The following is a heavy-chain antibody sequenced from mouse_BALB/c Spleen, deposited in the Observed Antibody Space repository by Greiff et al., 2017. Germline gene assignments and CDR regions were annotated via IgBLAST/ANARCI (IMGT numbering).Heavy chain of an antibody. CDR2: IYPGSGNT. J-gene: IGHJ2*01. D-gene: IGHD2-3*01. Sequence: QVQLQQSGAELVRPGTSVKLSCKASGYAFTNYWLCWVKQRPGHGLEWIGDIYPGSGNTYYNEKFKGKATLTADKSSRTAYMQLSSLTSEDSAVYVCADYDGYDGWGQGTTLTVSS. V-gene: IGHV1-63*01. CDR1: GYAFTNYW. CDR3: ADYDGYDG.